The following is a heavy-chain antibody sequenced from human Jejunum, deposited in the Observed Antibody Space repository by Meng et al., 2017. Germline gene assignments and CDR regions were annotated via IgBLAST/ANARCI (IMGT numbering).Heavy chain of an antibody. D-gene: IGHD2-21*02. CDR1: GYTFSTYW. CDR3: ARRRDDCGGDCHLFDS. V-gene: IGHV5-51*01. Sequence: GESLKISCKGSGYTFSTYWIAWVRQMPGKGLEWMGIIYPGDSDTRYSPSFQGQVTIPADKSISTDYLQWSSLKASNIAMYYCARRRDDCGGDCHLFDSWGQGTLVTVSS. CDR2: IYPGDSDT. J-gene: IGHJ4*02.